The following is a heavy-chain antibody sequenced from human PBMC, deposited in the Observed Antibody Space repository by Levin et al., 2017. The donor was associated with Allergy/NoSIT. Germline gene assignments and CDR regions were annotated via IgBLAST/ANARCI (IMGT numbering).Heavy chain of an antibody. J-gene: IGHJ6*03. CDR1: GTSISSSNW. D-gene: IGHD3-16*01. CDR2: ISHAGDT. V-gene: IGHV4-4*02. Sequence: SETLSLTCAVSGTSISSSNWWSWVRQPPGKGLEWIAEISHAGDTNYNPSLNSRVTISIDKSMNRFSLKLDAVTAADTAVYYCAIQGGFYMDVWGKGTPVTVSS. CDR3: AIQGGFYMDV.